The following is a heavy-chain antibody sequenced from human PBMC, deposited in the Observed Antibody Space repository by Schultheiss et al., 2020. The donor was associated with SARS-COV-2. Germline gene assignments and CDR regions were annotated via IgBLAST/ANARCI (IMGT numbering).Heavy chain of an antibody. CDR2: ISSSSSTI. Sequence: GGSLRLSCAASGFTFSTYAMSWVRQGPGKGLEWVSYISSSSSTIYYADSVKGRFTISRDNAKNSLYLQMNSLRDEDTAVYYCAEGGESSGSWGQGTLVTVSS. J-gene: IGHJ5*02. CDR1: GFTFSTYA. V-gene: IGHV3-48*02. D-gene: IGHD6-19*01. CDR3: AEGGESSGS.